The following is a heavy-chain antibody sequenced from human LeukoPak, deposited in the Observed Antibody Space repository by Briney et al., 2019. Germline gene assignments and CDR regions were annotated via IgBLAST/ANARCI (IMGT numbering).Heavy chain of an antibody. J-gene: IGHJ4*02. CDR3: ATIYYYDRSDYYRLDY. V-gene: IGHV1-46*01. D-gene: IGHD3-22*01. CDR1: GYTLTGYY. CDR2: INPSGGST. Sequence: ASVKVSCKASGYTLTGYYMHWVRQAPGQGLEWTGIINPSGGSTSYAQKFQGRVTMTEDPSTDTAYMELSSLRYEDTAVYYCATIYYYDRSDYYRLDYWGQGTLVTVSS.